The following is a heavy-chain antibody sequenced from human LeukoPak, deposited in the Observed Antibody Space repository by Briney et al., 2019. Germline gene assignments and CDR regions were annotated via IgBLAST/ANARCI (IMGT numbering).Heavy chain of an antibody. CDR2: ISGSDGRT. D-gene: IGHD3-10*01. CDR3: ASLISGRFGY. J-gene: IGHJ4*02. V-gene: IGHV3-23*01. CDR1: RFIFSDYA. Sequence: GGSLRLSCAASRFIFSDYAMSWVRQAPGKGLEWVSTISGSDGRTYYADSVKGRFTISRDNSKNTLYLQMNSLRAEDTAVYYCASLISGRFGYWGQGTLVTVSS.